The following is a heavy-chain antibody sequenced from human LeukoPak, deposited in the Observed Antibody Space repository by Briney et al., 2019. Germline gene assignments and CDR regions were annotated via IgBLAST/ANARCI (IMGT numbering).Heavy chain of an antibody. D-gene: IGHD3-22*01. V-gene: IGHV3-30-3*01. CDR3: ARDGTPYYDSSAFDY. CDR1: GFTFSSYA. J-gene: IGHJ4*02. Sequence: GGSLRLSCAASGFTFSSYAMHWVRQAPGKGLEWVAVISYDGSNKYYADSVKGRFTISRDNSKNTLYLQMNSLRAVDTAVYYCARDGTPYYDSSAFDYWGQGTLVTVSS. CDR2: ISYDGSNK.